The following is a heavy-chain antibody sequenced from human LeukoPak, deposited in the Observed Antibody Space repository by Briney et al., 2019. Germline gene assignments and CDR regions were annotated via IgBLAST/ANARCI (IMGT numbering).Heavy chain of an antibody. CDR2: ISSSSSYI. J-gene: IGHJ4*02. V-gene: IGHV3-21*01. CDR1: GFTFSSNS. D-gene: IGHD6-13*01. Sequence: GGSLRLSCAASGFTFSSNSMNWVRQAPGKGLEWVSSISSSSSYIYYADSVKGRFTISRDNAKNSLYLQMNSLRAEDTAVYYCARDPTFYSGSWYDYWGQGTLVTVSS. CDR3: ARDPTFYSGSWYDY.